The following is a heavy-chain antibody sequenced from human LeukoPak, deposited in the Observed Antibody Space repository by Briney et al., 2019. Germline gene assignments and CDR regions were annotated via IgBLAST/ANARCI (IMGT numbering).Heavy chain of an antibody. D-gene: IGHD6-13*01. Sequence: SETLSLTYTVSGCSISNYYWSWMRQPPGKGLEWIGYIYYDGSTNYNPSLTSRVTISGDTSKNQFSLKLSSVTAADTAVYYCARHRYSSSWCAYWGQGILVTVSS. J-gene: IGHJ4*02. V-gene: IGHV4-59*08. CDR2: IYYDGST. CDR1: GCSISNYY. CDR3: ARHRYSSSWCAY.